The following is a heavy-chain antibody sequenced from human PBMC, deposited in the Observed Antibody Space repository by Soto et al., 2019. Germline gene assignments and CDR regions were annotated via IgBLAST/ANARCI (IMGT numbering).Heavy chain of an antibody. CDR2: LSSDGGNT. D-gene: IGHD2-21*02. Sequence: EVQLVESGEGLVQPGGSLRLSCAASGFIFSNYAMHWVRQAPGKGLQYVSGLSSDGGNTYYADSVKGRFTISRDKSKNTVYLQMGSLRAADTAVYYCARGEDDGDMWGGGYLDSWGQGTLVTVSS. CDR3: ARGEDDGDMWGGGYLDS. J-gene: IGHJ4*02. CDR1: GFIFSNYA. V-gene: IGHV3-64*02.